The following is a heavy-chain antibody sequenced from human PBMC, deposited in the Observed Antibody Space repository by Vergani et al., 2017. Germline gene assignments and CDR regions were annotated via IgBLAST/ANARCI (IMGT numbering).Heavy chain of an antibody. CDR1: GFSLNTYGMH. CDR3: TRTLSDSRGYFINY. Sequence: QVTLKESVPALVKPTQTLTLTCTFSGFSLNTYGMHVTWIRQPPGKALEWLARIDWNDQTYYTTSLRTRITISKDTSKNQVALTMTNMDPVDTATYYCTRTLSDSRGYFINYWGQGTLVTVSS. CDR2: IDWNDQT. J-gene: IGHJ4*02. D-gene: IGHD3-22*01. V-gene: IGHV2-70*04.